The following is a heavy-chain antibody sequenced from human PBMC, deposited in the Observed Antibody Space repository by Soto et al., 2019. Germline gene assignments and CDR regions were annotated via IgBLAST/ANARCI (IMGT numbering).Heavy chain of an antibody. V-gene: IGHV5-51*01. CDR3: ARHHSSGWYGGGAFDI. CDR2: IYPGDSDT. CDR1: GYSFTSYW. J-gene: IGHJ3*02. D-gene: IGHD6-19*01. Sequence: GESLKISCKGSGYSFTSYWIGWVRQMPGKGLEWMGIIYPGDSDTRYSPSFQGQVTISADKSISTAYLQWSSLKASDTAMYYCARHHSSGWYGGGAFDIWGQGTMVTVSS.